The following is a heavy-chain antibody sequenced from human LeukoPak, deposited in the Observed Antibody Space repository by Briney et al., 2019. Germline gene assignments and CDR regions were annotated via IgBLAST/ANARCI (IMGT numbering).Heavy chain of an antibody. D-gene: IGHD3-3*01. V-gene: IGHV3-30*03. CDR2: ISYDGSAK. CDR1: GFTFSSYG. CDR3: ARGHPRGYNFWSGYYSNY. J-gene: IGHJ4*02. Sequence: GGSLRLSCAASGFTFSSYGMHWVRQAPGKGLEWMAVISYDGSAKYYADSVKGRFTISRDSAKNSLYLQMNSLRAEDTAVYYCARGHPRGYNFWSGYYSNYWGQGTLVTVSS.